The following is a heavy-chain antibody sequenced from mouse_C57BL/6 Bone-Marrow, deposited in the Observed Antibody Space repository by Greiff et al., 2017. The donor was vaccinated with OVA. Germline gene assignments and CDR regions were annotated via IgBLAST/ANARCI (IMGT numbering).Heavy chain of an antibody. J-gene: IGHJ3*01. V-gene: IGHV5-9-1*02. CDR2: ISSGGDYI. D-gene: IGHD2-13*01. CDR3: TRGGDHPFAY. Sequence: EVKLVESGEGLVKPGGSLKLSCAASGFTFSSYAMSWVRQTPEKRLEWVAYISSGGDYIYYADTVKGRFTISRDNARNTLYLQMSSLKSEDTAMYYCTRGGDHPFAYWGQGTLVTVSA. CDR1: GFTFSSYA.